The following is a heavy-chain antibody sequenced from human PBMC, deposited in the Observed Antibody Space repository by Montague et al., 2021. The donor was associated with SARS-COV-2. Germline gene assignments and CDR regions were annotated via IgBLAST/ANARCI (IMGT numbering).Heavy chain of an antibody. CDR1: GASMKSYY. D-gene: IGHD2-21*01. Sequence: SETQSLTCSVSGASMKSYYWTWVRQSPGKGLQWIGYTYYSGSTSYDPSLQSRPTMTVDTSKNQFTLRLMSVTAADSAVYYCARVEGMIGGITHFDYWGQGLPVTVSS. V-gene: IGHV4-59*01. CDR2: TYYSGST. J-gene: IGHJ4*02. CDR3: ARVEGMIGGITHFDY.